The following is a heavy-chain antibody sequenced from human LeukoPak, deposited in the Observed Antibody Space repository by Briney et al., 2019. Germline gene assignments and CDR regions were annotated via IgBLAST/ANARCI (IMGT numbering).Heavy chain of an antibody. Sequence: GGSLRLSCEASGFTFNKYFMRWVRQAPGKGLVWVANIHQDGSEKNYVDSVKGRFTISRDNAKNSLYLQMISLRAKDTAVYYCVRGGATRGMFENWGQGTLVTVSS. V-gene: IGHV3-7*01. J-gene: IGHJ4*02. D-gene: IGHD1-26*01. CDR1: GFTFNKYF. CDR3: VRGGATRGMFEN. CDR2: IHQDGSEK.